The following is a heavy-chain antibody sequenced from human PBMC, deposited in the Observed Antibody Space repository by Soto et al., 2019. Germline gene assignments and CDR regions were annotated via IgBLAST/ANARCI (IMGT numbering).Heavy chain of an antibody. Sequence: DVQMVEPGGGLVQPGGALRLSCAASGFTFRSYNMNWVRQAPGKGLDWLSYISSSSSTIHYADSVKGRFTISRDNAKNSLHLQMNSLREDDTAMYYCARVGTIAVTTIGDYWGQGTLVTVSS. CDR1: GFTFRSYN. D-gene: IGHD5-12*01. CDR3: ARVGTIAVTTIGDY. CDR2: ISSSSSTI. V-gene: IGHV3-48*02. J-gene: IGHJ4*01.